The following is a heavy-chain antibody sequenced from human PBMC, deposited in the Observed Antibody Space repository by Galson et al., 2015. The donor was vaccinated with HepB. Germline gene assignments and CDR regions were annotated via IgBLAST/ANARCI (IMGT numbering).Heavy chain of an antibody. V-gene: IGHV3-33*01. D-gene: IGHD1-26*01. J-gene: IGHJ3*02. CDR3: ARDVGSAPFDT. Sequence: SLRLSCAPSGFTFSRSGMHWVRQAPGKGLEWVAVIWADGSIQYYGDSVKGRFTISRDNSKNVLYLHMNSLRVDDTAVYYCARDVGSAPFDTWGQGTTVTVSS. CDR1: GFTFSRSG. CDR2: IWADGSIQ.